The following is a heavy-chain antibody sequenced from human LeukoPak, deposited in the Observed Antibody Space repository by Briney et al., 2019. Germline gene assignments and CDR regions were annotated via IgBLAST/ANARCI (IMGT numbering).Heavy chain of an antibody. V-gene: IGHV4-34*01. J-gene: IGHJ4*02. CDR2: INHSGST. Sequence: SETLSLTCAVYGESFSGYYWSWIRQPPGKGLEWIGEINHSGSTNYNPSLKSRVTISVDTSKNQFSLKLSSVTAADTAVYYCASSGYYLRPHDYWGQGTLVTVSS. D-gene: IGHD3-22*01. CDR3: ASSGYYLRPHDY. CDR1: GESFSGYY.